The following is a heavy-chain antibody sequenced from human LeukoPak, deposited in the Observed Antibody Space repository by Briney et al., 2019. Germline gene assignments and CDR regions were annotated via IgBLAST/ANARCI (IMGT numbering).Heavy chain of an antibody. V-gene: IGHV1-18*01. CDR2: ISAYNGNT. CDR1: GYTFTSYG. CDR3: ARSRPPYSSSWYGYYFDY. Sequence: ASVKVSCKASGYTFTSYGISWVRQAPGQGLEWMGWISAYNGNTNYAQKLQGRVTMTTDTSTSTAYMELRSLRSDDTAVYYCARSRPPYSSSWYGYYFDYWGQGTLVTVSS. D-gene: IGHD6-13*01. J-gene: IGHJ4*02.